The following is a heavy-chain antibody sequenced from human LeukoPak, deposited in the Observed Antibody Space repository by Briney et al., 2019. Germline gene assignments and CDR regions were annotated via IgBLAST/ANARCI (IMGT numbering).Heavy chain of an antibody. CDR1: GFTFSDYA. CDR3: AGQWLVNEEAFDP. J-gene: IGHJ5*02. D-gene: IGHD6-19*01. Sequence: PGGSLRLSCAASGFTFSDYAILWVRQAPGKGLEWVAVVSFDGSSQYYADSVKGRFTISRDNSKNTLYLQMNTLRTEDTAVYYCAGQWLVNEEAFDPWGQGTLVTVSS. CDR2: VSFDGSSQ. V-gene: IGHV3-30-3*01.